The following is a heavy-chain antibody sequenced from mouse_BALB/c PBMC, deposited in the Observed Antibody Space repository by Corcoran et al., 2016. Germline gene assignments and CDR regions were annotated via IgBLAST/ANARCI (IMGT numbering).Heavy chain of an antibody. J-gene: IGHJ2*01. CDR1: GYTFTNSG. CDR2: INTYTGEP. D-gene: IGHD3-1*01. CDR3: ARGLSLYFDY. Sequence: QIQLVQYGPELKKPGETVKISCKASGYTFTNSGMNCVKQAPGKGLKWMGWINTYTGEPTYADDFKGRFAFSLETSASTAYLQINNLKNEDTATYFCARGLSLYFDYWGQGTTLTVSS. V-gene: IGHV9-3-1*01.